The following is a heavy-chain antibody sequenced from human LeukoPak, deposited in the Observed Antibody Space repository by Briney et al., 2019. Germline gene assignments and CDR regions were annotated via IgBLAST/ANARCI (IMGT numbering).Heavy chain of an antibody. J-gene: IGHJ4*02. Sequence: SETLSLTCSVSGGSISTAYWSWIRQPPGKGLEWIGNIHYSGITNYNSSLKSRVSTSVDTSKNQFSLKLSSVTAADTAVYYCARVYHYDSSGYLDYWGQGTLVTVSS. D-gene: IGHD3-22*01. V-gene: IGHV4-59*08. CDR2: IHYSGIT. CDR3: ARVYHYDSSGYLDY. CDR1: GGSISTAY.